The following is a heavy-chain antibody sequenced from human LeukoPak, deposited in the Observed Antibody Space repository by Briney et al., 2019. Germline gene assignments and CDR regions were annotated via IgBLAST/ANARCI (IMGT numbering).Heavy chain of an antibody. CDR1: GYSFTNYW. CDR2: IDPSDSYT. J-gene: IGHJ3*02. V-gene: IGHV5-10-1*01. CDR3: ARPYSSSADDAFDI. D-gene: IGHD6-6*01. Sequence: KAGESLKISCKGSGYSFTNYWISWVRQMPGKGPEWMGRIDPSDSYTNYSPSFQGHVTISADKSISTAYLQWSSLGASDTAMYYCARPYSSSADDAFDIWGQGTMVTVSS.